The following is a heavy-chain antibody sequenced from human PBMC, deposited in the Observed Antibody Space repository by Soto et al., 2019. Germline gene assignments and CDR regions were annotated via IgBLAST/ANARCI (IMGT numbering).Heavy chain of an antibody. CDR1: GFTFSSYS. V-gene: IGHV3-48*01. CDR2: ISSSSSTI. Sequence: WGSLRLSCAASGFTFSSYSMNWVRQAPGKGLEWVSYISSSSSTIYYADSVKGRFTISRDNAKNSLYLQMNSLRAEDTAVYYCARDYSSSWYGRFDYWGQGTLVTVSS. J-gene: IGHJ4*02. CDR3: ARDYSSSWYGRFDY. D-gene: IGHD6-13*01.